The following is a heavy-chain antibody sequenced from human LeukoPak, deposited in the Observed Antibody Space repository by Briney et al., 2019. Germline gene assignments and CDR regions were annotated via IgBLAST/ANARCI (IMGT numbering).Heavy chain of an antibody. CDR3: ARVPAQEMYYFDY. J-gene: IGHJ4*02. CDR2: IYYSGST. D-gene: IGHD2-2*01. CDR1: GGSISSGDYY. V-gene: IGHV4-30-4*01. Sequence: PSETLSLTCTVSGGSISSGDYYWSWSRQPPGKGLEWIGYIYYSGSTYYNPSLKSRVTISVDTSKNQFSLKLSSVTAADTAVYYCARVPAQEMYYFDYWGQGTLVTVSS.